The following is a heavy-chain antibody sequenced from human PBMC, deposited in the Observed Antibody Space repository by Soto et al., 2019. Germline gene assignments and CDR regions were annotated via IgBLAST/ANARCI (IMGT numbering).Heavy chain of an antibody. J-gene: IGHJ1*01. D-gene: IGHD3-10*01. CDR1: NASITSSY. CDR3: ARDFPGSGPFER. V-gene: IGHV4-59*01. CDR2: VYYTVTT. Sequence: SETLSLTCSVSNASITSSYWNWIRQPQGKGLEWIGFVYYTVTTKYNPSLKSRVTISVDMSKNQFSLKLTSVTTADTAFYFCARDFPGSGPFERWGKGTLVSVSS.